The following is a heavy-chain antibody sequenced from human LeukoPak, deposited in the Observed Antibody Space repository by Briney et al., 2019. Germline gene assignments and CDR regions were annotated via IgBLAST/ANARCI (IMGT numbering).Heavy chain of an antibody. D-gene: IGHD6-19*01. V-gene: IGHV3-20*04. Sequence: TGGSLRLSCAASGFTFDDYGMSWVRQAPGKGLEWVSGINWNGGSTGYADSVKGRFTISRDNAKNSLYLQMNSLRAEDTAVYYCARDGGSAWFLDYWGQGTLVTVSS. CDR3: ARDGGSAWFLDY. J-gene: IGHJ4*02. CDR2: INWNGGST. CDR1: GFTFDDYG.